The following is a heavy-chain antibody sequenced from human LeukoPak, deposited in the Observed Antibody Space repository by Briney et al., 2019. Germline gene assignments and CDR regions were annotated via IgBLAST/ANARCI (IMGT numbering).Heavy chain of an antibody. CDR3: AKRLITVTTWFDY. V-gene: IGHV3-33*06. J-gene: IGHJ4*02. CDR2: IWYDGSNK. CDR1: GFTFSNYG. D-gene: IGHD4-17*01. Sequence: GGSRRLSCAASGFTFSNYGMHWVRQAPGKGLEWVAVIWYDGSNKYYADSVKGRFTISRDNSKNTLYLQMNSLRAEDTAVYYCAKRLITVTTWFDYWGQGTLVTVSS.